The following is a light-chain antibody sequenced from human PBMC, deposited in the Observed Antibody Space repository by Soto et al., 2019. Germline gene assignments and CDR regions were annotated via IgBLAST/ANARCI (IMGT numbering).Light chain of an antibody. CDR2: GVS. CDR1: RSDIGSYNY. V-gene: IGLV2-14*01. Sequence: QSALTQPASVSGSPGQSITISCSGTRSDIGSYNYVAWYQQFPGKTPKILIYGVSNRPSGVSSRFSCSKSGNTASLTISGLQAEDEADYYCISYTGSSTSYVFGSGTKLTVL. CDR3: ISYTGSSTSYV. J-gene: IGLJ1*01.